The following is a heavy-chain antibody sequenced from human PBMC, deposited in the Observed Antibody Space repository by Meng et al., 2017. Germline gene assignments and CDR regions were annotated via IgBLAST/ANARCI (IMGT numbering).Heavy chain of an antibody. D-gene: IGHD5-24*01. CDR3: ARVVPPFRLQLYPDDY. CDR1: GGTFSSYA. CDR2: IIPIFGTA. J-gene: IGHJ4*02. V-gene: IGHV1-69*05. Sequence: QGRRVQSGAELKKPGSSVKVSCKASGGTFSSYAISWVRQAPGQGLEWMGGIIPIFGTANYAQKFQGRVTITTDESTSTAYMELSSLRSEDTAVYYCARVVPPFRLQLYPDDYWGQGTLVTVSS.